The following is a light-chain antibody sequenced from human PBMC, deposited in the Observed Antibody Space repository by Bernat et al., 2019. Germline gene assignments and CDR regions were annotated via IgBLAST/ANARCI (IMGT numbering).Light chain of an antibody. CDR3: CAHAGNFRWV. J-gene: IGLJ3*02. V-gene: IGLV2-11*01. CDR1: SSDVGYYKY. CDR2: DVT. Sequence: QSAPTQPRSMSGSPGQSVTISCTGTSSDVGYYKYVSWYQHHPDKAPKLMIYDVTKRPSGVPDRFSGAKSGNTAFMTISGLQAEDEADYYCCAHAGNFRWVFGGGPELTV.